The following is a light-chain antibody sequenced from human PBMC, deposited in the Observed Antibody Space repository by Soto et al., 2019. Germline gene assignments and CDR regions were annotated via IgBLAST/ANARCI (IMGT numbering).Light chain of an antibody. CDR2: AAS. CDR1: QSISNY. CDR3: QRSYSSWDT. V-gene: IGKV1-39*01. Sequence: DIQMTQSPSSLSASAGDRVTITCRARQSISNYLNWYQLKPGKVPKLLIYAASTLQTGVPSRFSGSGSGTDFTLTISSLHPEDSASYYCQRSYSSWDTFGGGTKVEIK. J-gene: IGKJ4*01.